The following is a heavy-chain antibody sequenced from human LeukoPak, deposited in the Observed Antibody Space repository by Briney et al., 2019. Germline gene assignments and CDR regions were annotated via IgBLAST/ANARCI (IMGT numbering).Heavy chain of an antibody. D-gene: IGHD4-17*01. J-gene: IGHJ4*02. CDR3: GRGGTVTNFGW. CDR2: FYYGGTT. Sequence: SETLSLTCTVSGGSLGPCYYWGWIRQPPGKGLEWIGTFYYGGTTFYSPSLKSRVTISVDTSKNQFSLKLSSVTAADTATYYCGRGGTVTNFGWWGQGTLITVSS. CDR1: GGSLGPCYY. V-gene: IGHV4-39*07.